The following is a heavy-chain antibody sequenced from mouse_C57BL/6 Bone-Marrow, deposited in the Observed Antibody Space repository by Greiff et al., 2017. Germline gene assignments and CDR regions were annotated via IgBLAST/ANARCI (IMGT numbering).Heavy chain of an antibody. D-gene: IGHD1-3*01. V-gene: IGHV7-3*01. CDR2: IRNKANGYTT. CDR3: ARYIKDARDY. J-gene: IGHJ4*01. CDR1: GFTFTDYY. Sequence: EVKLMESGGGLVQPGGSLSLSCAASGFTFTDYYMSWVRQPPGKALEWLGFIRNKANGYTTEYSASVKGRFTISRDNSQSILYLQMNALRAEDSATYYCARYIKDARDYWGQGTSVTVSS.